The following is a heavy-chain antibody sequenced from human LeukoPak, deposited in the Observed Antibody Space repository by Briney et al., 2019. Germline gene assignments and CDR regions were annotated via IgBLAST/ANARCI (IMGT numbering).Heavy chain of an antibody. D-gene: IGHD5-12*01. J-gene: IGHJ4*02. CDR3: ARDKSGYVLIDY. CDR1: GGSISSGGSS. V-gene: IGHV4-31*03. Sequence: SETLSLTCTVSGGSISSGGSSWSWIRQHTGEGLEWIGYIYYSGSTYYNPSLKSRVTISVDTSKNQFSLKLSSVTAADTAVYYCARDKSGYVLIDYWGQGTLVTVSS. CDR2: IYYSGST.